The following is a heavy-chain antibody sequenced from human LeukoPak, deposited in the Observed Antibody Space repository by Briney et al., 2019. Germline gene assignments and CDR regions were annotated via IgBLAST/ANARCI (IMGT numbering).Heavy chain of an antibody. D-gene: IGHD1-26*01. CDR3: AKRGAEVGATVAPGDY. CDR2: ISSSSSYI. Sequence: SGGSLRLSCAASGFTFSSYSMNWVRQAPGKGLEWVSSISSSSSYIYYADSVKGRFTISRDNAKNSLYLQMNSLRAEDTAVYYCAKRGAEVGATVAPGDYWGQGTLVTVSS. V-gene: IGHV3-21*04. CDR1: GFTFSSYS. J-gene: IGHJ4*02.